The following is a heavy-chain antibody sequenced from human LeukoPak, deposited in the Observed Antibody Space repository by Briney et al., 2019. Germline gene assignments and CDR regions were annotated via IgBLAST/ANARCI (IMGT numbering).Heavy chain of an antibody. CDR2: INWNGGST. CDR3: ARREGYDSSGYYYY. Sequence: GGSLRLSCAASGFTFDDYGMSWVRQAPGKGLEWVSGINWNGGSTGYADSVKGRFTISRDNAKNSLYLQMNSLRAEDTALYYCARREGYDSSGYYYYWGQGTLVTVSS. V-gene: IGHV3-20*04. D-gene: IGHD3-22*01. CDR1: GFTFDDYG. J-gene: IGHJ4*02.